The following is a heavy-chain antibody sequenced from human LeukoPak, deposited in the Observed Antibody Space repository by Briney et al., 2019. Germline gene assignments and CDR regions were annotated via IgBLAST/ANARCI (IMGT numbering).Heavy chain of an antibody. CDR3: ARSVMVVAPWAFDI. CDR1: GGSISSGDYY. V-gene: IGHV4-30-4*01. J-gene: IGHJ3*02. CDR2: IYYSGST. Sequence: PSETLSLTCTVSGGSISSGDYYWSWIRQPPGKGLEWIGYIYYSGSTYYNPSLKSRVTKSVDTSKNQFSLKLSSVTAADTAVYYCARSVMVVAPWAFDIWGQGTLVTVSS. D-gene: IGHD2-15*01.